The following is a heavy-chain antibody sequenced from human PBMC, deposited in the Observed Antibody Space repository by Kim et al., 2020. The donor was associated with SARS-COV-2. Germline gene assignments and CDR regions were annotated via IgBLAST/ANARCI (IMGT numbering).Heavy chain of an antibody. CDR1: GFTFSSYW. V-gene: IGHV3-74*01. D-gene: IGHD1-26*01. CDR2: INSDGSST. Sequence: GGSLRLSCAASGFTFSSYWMHWVRQAPRKGLVWLSRINSDGSSTTYADSVQGRFTVSRDNAKNTLFLQMNSLRVEDTAVYYCARGYSGTYRADYWGQGTLGTVSS. J-gene: IGHJ4*02. CDR3: ARGYSGTYRADY.